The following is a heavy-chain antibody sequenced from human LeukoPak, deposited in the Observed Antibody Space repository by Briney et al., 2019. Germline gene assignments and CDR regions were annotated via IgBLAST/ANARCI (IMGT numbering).Heavy chain of an antibody. J-gene: IGHJ4*02. D-gene: IGHD3-22*01. CDR3: ARDEYYDSSGYYGVYFDY. CDR2: ISAYNGNT. CDR1: GYTFTSYG. V-gene: IGHV1-18*01. Sequence: ASVKVSCKASGYTFTSYGISWVRLAPGQGLEWMGWISAYNGNTNYAQKLQGRVTMTTDTSTSTAYMELRSLRSDGTAVYYCARDEYYDSSGYYGVYFDYWGQGTLVTVSS.